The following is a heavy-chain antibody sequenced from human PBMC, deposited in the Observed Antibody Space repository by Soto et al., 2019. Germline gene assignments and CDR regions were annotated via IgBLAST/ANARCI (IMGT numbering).Heavy chain of an antibody. Sequence: GESLKISCNGSGYSFTSYWISWVRQMPGKGLEWMGRIDPSDSYTNYSPSFQGHVTISADKSISTAYLQWSSLKASDTAMYYCARQSTMVPGVISTSSYYYGMGVWGQGTTVTVSS. V-gene: IGHV5-10-1*01. CDR3: ARQSTMVPGVISTSSYYYGMGV. D-gene: IGHD3-10*01. J-gene: IGHJ6*02. CDR1: GYSFTSYW. CDR2: IDPSDSYT.